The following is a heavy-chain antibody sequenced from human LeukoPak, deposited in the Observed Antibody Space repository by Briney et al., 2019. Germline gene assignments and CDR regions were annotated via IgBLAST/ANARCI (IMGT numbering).Heavy chain of an antibody. CDR3: ACNRYSSSLMSSYFDY. CDR2: IYYSGST. V-gene: IGHV4-39*07. D-gene: IGHD6-13*01. J-gene: IGHJ4*02. CDR1: GGSISSSSYY. Sequence: SETLSLTCTVSGGSISSSSYYWGWIRQPPGKGLEWIGSIYYSGSTYYNPSLKSRVTISVDTSKNQFSLKLSSVTAADTAVYYCACNRYSSSLMSSYFDYWGQGTLVTVSS.